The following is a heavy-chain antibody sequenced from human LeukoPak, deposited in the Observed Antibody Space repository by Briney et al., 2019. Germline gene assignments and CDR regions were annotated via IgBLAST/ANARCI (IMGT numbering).Heavy chain of an antibody. Sequence: GGSLRLSCAASGFNFKIYAMSWVRQALGKRLEWVSTIGGSDGSTFYADAVKGRFTISRDNSKNTVYLQLNSLRVGDTAVYYCAKDSHIWVPLMLHYFDYWGQGMLVTVSS. CDR3: AKDSHIWVPLMLHYFDY. V-gene: IGHV3-23*01. CDR2: IGGSDGST. D-gene: IGHD3-16*01. J-gene: IGHJ4*02. CDR1: GFNFKIYA.